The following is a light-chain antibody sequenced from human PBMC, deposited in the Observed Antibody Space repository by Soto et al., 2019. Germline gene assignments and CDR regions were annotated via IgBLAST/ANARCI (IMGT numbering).Light chain of an antibody. Sequence: QSALTQPASVSGSPGQSITISCTGTSSYVGAYNFVSWYQHYPDKAPKVVIYDVANRPSGVSYRFSASKSGNTASLTISGLQAEDEADYYCMSFTRSNTYVFGTGTKVTVL. J-gene: IGLJ1*01. V-gene: IGLV2-14*03. CDR2: DVA. CDR3: MSFTRSNTYV. CDR1: SSYVGAYNF.